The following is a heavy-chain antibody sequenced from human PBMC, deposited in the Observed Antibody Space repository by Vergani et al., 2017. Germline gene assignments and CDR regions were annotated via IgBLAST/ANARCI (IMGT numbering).Heavy chain of an antibody. CDR3: ARDPDIVVVPAAPYYYYYYGMDV. Sequence: QVQLVQSGAEVKKPGASVKVSCKASGYTFTSYYMHWVRQAPGQGLEWMGIINPSGGSTSYAQKFQGRVTMTRDTSTSTVYMGLSSLRSEDTAIYYCARDPDIVVVPAAPYYYYYYGMDVWGQGTTVTVSS. V-gene: IGHV1-46*01. J-gene: IGHJ6*02. CDR2: INPSGGST. D-gene: IGHD2-2*01. CDR1: GYTFTSYY.